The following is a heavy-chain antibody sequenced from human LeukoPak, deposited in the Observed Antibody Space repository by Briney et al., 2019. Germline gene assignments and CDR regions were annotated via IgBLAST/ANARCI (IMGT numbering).Heavy chain of an antibody. J-gene: IGHJ4*02. V-gene: IGHV4-59*01. Sequence: SETLSLTCTVSGAPISSYYWSWIRQSPGKGLEWIGYIYYSGNTNYNPSLKSRVTISVDTSKNQFSLKLSSVTAADTAVYYCARGSSWGYSYGYDYWGQGTLVTVSS. D-gene: IGHD5-18*01. CDR1: GAPISSYY. CDR2: IYYSGNT. CDR3: ARGSSWGYSYGYDY.